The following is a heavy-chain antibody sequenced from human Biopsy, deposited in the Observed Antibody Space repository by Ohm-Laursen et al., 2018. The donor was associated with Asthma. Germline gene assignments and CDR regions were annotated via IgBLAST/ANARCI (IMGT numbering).Heavy chain of an antibody. J-gene: IGHJ3*02. CDR1: GYTFINYA. Sequence: ASVKVSCKTFGYTFINYALHWVRQAPGQRLEWMGWINAGNGNTKYSQKFQGRVNIPSDTSESTAYMDLSSLRSEDTAVYYCARTHYDFLTGQVNDVFAIWGQGTMVTVSS. V-gene: IGHV1-3*01. D-gene: IGHD3-9*01. CDR3: ARTHYDFLTGQVNDVFAI. CDR2: INAGNGNT.